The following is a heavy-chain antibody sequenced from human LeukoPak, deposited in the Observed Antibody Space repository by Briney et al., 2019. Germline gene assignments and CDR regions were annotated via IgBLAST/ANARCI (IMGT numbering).Heavy chain of an antibody. V-gene: IGHV1-3*04. J-gene: IGHJ4*02. Sequence: ASVKVSCKASGYTFTTYTIHWVRQAPGQRLEWMGWINTGNGNTKYSERFQGRVTITRDTSASSAYMELSSLRSEDTAVYYCARASGIHNWNERVGPAYWGQGTLVTVSS. D-gene: IGHD1-20*01. CDR2: INTGNGNT. CDR3: ARASGIHNWNERVGPAY. CDR1: GYTFTTYT.